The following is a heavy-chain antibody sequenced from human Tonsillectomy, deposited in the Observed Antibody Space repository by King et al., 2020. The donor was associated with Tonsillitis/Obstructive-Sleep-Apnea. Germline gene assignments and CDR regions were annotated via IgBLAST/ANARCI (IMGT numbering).Heavy chain of an antibody. CDR1: GYSFTSYW. CDR2: IYPGDSDT. CDR3: AMMYSDFWSDYPTPYYYYMDV. J-gene: IGHJ6*03. V-gene: IGHV5-51*01. D-gene: IGHD3-3*01. Sequence: QLVQSGAEVKKPGESLKISCKGSGYSFTSYWIGWVRQMPGKGLEWMGIIYPGDSDTRYSPSFQGQVTISADKSISTAYLQWSSLKASDTAIYYCAMMYSDFWSDYPTPYYYYMDVWGKGTTVTVSS.